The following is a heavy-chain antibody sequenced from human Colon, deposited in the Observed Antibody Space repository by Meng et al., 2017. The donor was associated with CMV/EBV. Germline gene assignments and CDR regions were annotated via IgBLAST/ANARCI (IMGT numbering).Heavy chain of an antibody. CDR3: ARSFCTMGCYINAYYV. J-gene: IGHJ3*01. Sequence: GESLKISCTASGFNASNTYMTWVRQAPGKGLEWVSLIYTGGDTYYADSVKGRFTFSRDVLKNIFYLQMNSLRAEDAAVYYCARSFCTMGCYINAYYVWGQGTMVTVSS. D-gene: IGHD2-8*01. V-gene: IGHV3-53*01. CDR1: GFNASNTY. CDR2: IYTGGDT.